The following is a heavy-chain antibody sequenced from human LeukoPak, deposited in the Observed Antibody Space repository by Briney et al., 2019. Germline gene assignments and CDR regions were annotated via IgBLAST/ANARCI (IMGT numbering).Heavy chain of an antibody. CDR2: INHSGST. Sequence: SETLSLTCAVYGGSFSGYYWSWIRQPPGKGLEWIGEINHSGSTNYNPSLKSRVTISVDTSKNQFSLKLSSVTAADTAVYYCARVYSSGWYLNWFDPWVQGTLVTVSS. V-gene: IGHV4-34*01. D-gene: IGHD6-19*01. J-gene: IGHJ5*02. CDR1: GGSFSGYY. CDR3: ARVYSSGWYLNWFDP.